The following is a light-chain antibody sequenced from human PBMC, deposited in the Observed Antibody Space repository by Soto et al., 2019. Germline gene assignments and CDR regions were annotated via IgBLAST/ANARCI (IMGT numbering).Light chain of an antibody. Sequence: IQLTQSPSSLSASVGDRVTITCRASQGISSYLAWYQQKPGKAPKILIYAASTSQSGVPSRFSGSGSGTDYTLTISSLQPEDLGTYYCLQDYSYPRTFGQGTKVDI. J-gene: IGKJ1*01. V-gene: IGKV1-9*01. CDR1: QGISSY. CDR3: LQDYSYPRT. CDR2: AAS.